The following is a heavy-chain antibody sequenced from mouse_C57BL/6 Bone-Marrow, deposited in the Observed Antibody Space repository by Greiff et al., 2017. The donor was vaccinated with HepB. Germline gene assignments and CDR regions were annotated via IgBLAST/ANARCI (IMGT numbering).Heavy chain of an antibody. Sequence: QQSCKASGYTFTSYWMHWVKQRPGRGLEWIGRIDPNSGGTKYNEKFKSKATLTVDKPSSTAYMQLSSLTSEDSAVYYCARYYYGNYGVYAMDYWGQGTSVTVSS. D-gene: IGHD2-1*01. CDR1: GYTFTSYW. CDR2: IDPNSGGT. CDR3: ARYYYGNYGVYAMDY. V-gene: IGHV1-72*01. J-gene: IGHJ4*01.